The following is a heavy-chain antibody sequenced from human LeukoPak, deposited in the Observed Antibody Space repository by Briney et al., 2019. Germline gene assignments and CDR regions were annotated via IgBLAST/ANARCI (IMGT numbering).Heavy chain of an antibody. J-gene: IGHJ5*02. Sequence: SETLSLTCTVSGGSISSGDYYWSWIRQPPGKGLEWIGYIYYSGSTYYNPSLKSRVTISVDTSKNQFSLKLGSVTAADTAVYYCARVRGLPISVRGLLSWFDPWGQGTLVTVSS. CDR1: GGSISSGDYY. D-gene: IGHD3-10*01. CDR2: IYYSGST. V-gene: IGHV4-30-4*01. CDR3: ARVRGLPISVRGLLSWFDP.